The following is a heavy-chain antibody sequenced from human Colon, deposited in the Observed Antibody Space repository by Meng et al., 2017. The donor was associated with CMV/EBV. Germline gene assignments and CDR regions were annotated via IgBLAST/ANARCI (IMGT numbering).Heavy chain of an antibody. Sequence: SVKVFCKTSGGTFSSYGVIWVRQAPGQGLEWLGGIIPMFGRTNYAEKFQGRVSIATDESTSTVYMELSSLRSEDTAVYYCARGSGYYDSGEGSYYYFYGLDVWGQGTTVTVSS. CDR2: IIPMFGRT. D-gene: IGHD3-22*01. J-gene: IGHJ6*02. CDR1: GGTFSSYG. CDR3: ARGSGYYDSGEGSYYYFYGLDV. V-gene: IGHV1-69*05.